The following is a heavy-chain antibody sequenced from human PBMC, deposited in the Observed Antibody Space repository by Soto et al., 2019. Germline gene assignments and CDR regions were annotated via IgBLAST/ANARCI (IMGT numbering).Heavy chain of an antibody. CDR2: IWYDGSNK. D-gene: IGHD4-17*01. J-gene: IGHJ6*02. V-gene: IGHV3-33*01. Sequence: QPGGSLRLSCAASGFTFGSYGMHWVRQAPGKGLEWVAVIWYDGSNKYYADSVKGRFTISRDNSKNTLYLQMNSLRAEDTAVYYCARDPSSDYGDYYYYGMDVWGQGTTVTVSS. CDR1: GFTFGSYG. CDR3: ARDPSSDYGDYYYYGMDV.